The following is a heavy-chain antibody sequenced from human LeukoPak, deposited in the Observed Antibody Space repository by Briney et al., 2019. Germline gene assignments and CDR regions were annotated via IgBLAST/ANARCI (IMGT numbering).Heavy chain of an antibody. Sequence: GGSLRLSCAASGFTFSDYYMSWIRQAPGKGPEWVSYISSSSTYTNYADSVKGRFTISRDNAKKSLYLQMNSLRAEDTAVYYCAKLIVGAIDYWGQGSLVTVSS. CDR2: ISSSSTYT. CDR1: GFTFSDYY. V-gene: IGHV3-11*06. D-gene: IGHD1-26*01. CDR3: AKLIVGAIDY. J-gene: IGHJ4*02.